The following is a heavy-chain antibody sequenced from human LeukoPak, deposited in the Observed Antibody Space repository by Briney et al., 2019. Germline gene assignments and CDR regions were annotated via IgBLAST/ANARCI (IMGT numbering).Heavy chain of an antibody. Sequence: SQTLSLTCTVSGGSISSGSYYWRWIRQPAGKGLEWIGRINTSGRTNYNPSLKSRVTISVDTSKNQFSLNLRSMTAADTAVYYCTRDLERTIVVGTIYYYYMDVWGRGTTVTVSS. J-gene: IGHJ6*03. CDR3: TRDLERTIVVGTIYYYYMDV. CDR1: GGSISSGSYY. V-gene: IGHV4-61*02. CDR2: INTSGRT. D-gene: IGHD2-21*02.